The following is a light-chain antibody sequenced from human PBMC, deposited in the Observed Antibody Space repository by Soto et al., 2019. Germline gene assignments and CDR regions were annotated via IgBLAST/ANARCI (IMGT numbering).Light chain of an antibody. Sequence: QPVLTQSPSASASLGASVKLTCTLSSGHSSYAIAWHQHQAEKGPRYLMKLTSDGSHTMGDAIPDRFSGSSSGAERYLTISSLQSEDEADYYCQTWGTGIRVFGGGTKLTVL. CDR2: LTSDGSH. CDR1: SGHSSYA. CDR3: QTWGTGIRV. J-gene: IGLJ3*02. V-gene: IGLV4-69*01.